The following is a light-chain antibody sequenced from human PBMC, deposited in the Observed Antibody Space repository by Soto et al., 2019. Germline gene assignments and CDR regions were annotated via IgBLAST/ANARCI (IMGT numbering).Light chain of an antibody. Sequence: QSALTQPASVSGSPGQSITISCNGTSSDVGGYNYVSWYQHHPGKAPKLIIYDVTNRPSGVSNPFSGSKSGNTASLTISGRQPEDEADYYCSSYTTSNTRQIVCGTGTKLTVL. CDR2: DVT. CDR3: SSYTTSNTRQIV. V-gene: IGLV2-14*03. J-gene: IGLJ1*01. CDR1: SSDVGGYNY.